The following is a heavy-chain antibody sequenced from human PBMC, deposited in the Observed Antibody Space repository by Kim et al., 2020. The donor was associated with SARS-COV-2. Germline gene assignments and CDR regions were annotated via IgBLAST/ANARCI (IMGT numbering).Heavy chain of an antibody. J-gene: IGHJ4*02. V-gene: IGHV3-30-3*01. D-gene: IGHD3-22*01. CDR1: GFTFSSYA. CDR2: ISYDGSNK. CDR3: AREGSGYLGGPIDY. Sequence: GGSLRLSCAASGFTFSSYAMHWVRQAPGKGLEWVAVISYDGSNKYYADSVKGRFTISRDNSKNTLYLQMNSLRAEDTAVYYCAREGSGYLGGPIDYWGQGTLVTVSS.